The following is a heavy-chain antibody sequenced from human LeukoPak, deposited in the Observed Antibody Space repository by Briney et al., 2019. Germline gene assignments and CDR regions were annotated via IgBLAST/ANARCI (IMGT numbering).Heavy chain of an antibody. D-gene: IGHD6-19*01. CDR2: IYISGTT. Sequence: SETLSLTCTVTDGSISSGSSYWNRIRQPAGKGLEWIGRIYISGTTNYNPSLKSRVTISLDKSTNQFSLKLSSVTAADTAVYYCARVVAGTKDFQHWGQGTLVTVSS. CDR3: ARVVAGTKDFQH. J-gene: IGHJ1*01. CDR1: DGSISSGSSY. V-gene: IGHV4-61*02.